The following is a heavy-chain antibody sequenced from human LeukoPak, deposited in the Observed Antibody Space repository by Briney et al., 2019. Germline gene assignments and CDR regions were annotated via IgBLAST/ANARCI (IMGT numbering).Heavy chain of an antibody. V-gene: IGHV4-34*01. CDR2: INHSRST. J-gene: IGHJ4*02. CDR3: ARARETVAIDY. D-gene: IGHD5-12*01. Sequence: SEALSLTCAVYGGSFSGYYWTWIRQPPGKGLEWIGEINHSRSTNYNPSLKSRVTLSADTSKNQFSLKMRSVTAADTAVYYCARARETVAIDYWGQGTLVTVSS. CDR1: GGSFSGYY.